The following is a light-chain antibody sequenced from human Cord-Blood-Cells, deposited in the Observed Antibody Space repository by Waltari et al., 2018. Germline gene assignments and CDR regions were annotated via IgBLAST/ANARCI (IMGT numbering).Light chain of an antibody. CDR2: EGS. Sequence: QSALTQPASVSGSPGQSITISCTGTSSDVGSYNLVSWYQQHPGKAPKLMIYEGSKRPSGVSNRFSGSKSGNTASLTISGLQAEDEADYYRCSYAGSSAVFGTGTKVTVL. CDR1: SSDVGSYNL. V-gene: IGLV2-23*01. J-gene: IGLJ1*01. CDR3: CSYAGSSAV.